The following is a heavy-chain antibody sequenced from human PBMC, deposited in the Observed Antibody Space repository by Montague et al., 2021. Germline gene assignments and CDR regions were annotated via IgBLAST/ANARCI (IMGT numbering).Heavy chain of an antibody. V-gene: IGHV4-59*01. Sequence: SETLSLTCIVSSGSISSFSWAWIRQAPGKALEWIGHLYDGGDTYYNPSLHSRLTFSLDTSRNQFFLRLTSVTAADTAVYYCARAEEYYGSGSYLGFDYWGQGTLVTVSS. CDR1: SGSISSFS. J-gene: IGHJ4*02. CDR2: LYDGGDT. CDR3: ARAEEYYGSGSYLGFDY. D-gene: IGHD3-10*01.